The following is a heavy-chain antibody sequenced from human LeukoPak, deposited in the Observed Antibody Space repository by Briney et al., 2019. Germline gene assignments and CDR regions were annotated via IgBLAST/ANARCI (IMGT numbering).Heavy chain of an antibody. CDR1: GFTLSTYS. D-gene: IGHD3-3*01. CDR2: ISSGSSTI. V-gene: IGHV3-48*01. J-gene: IGHJ4*02. CDR3: ARDGVFSFAY. Sequence: PGGSLRLSCAASGFTLSTYSMNWVRQAPGSGLAWVSSISSGSSTIYYADSVKGRFTISRDNAKNSLYLQMSSLRAEDTAVYYCARDGVFSFAYWGQGTLVTVSS.